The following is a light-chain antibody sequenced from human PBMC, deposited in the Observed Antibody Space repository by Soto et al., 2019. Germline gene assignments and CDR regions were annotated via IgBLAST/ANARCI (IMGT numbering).Light chain of an antibody. V-gene: IGKV1-39*01. Sequence: DLQMTQSPSSLSAIVGDRVTITCRASQSISTFLNWYQQKPGKAPMLLIYSASSLQSGVPSRFSGSGSGTDFTLNISSLHPDDFATYYCQQSYTTPRTFGQGTKLEIK. CDR1: QSISTF. J-gene: IGKJ2*01. CDR2: SAS. CDR3: QQSYTTPRT.